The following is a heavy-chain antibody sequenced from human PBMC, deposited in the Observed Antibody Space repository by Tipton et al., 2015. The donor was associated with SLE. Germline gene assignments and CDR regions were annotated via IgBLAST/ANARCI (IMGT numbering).Heavy chain of an antibody. Sequence: SLRLSCAASGFTFSSYAMHWVRQAPGKGLEWVAVISYDGSNKYYADSVKGRFTISRDNSKNTLYLQMNSLRAEDTAVYYCARRGGSDTDAFDIWGQGTMVTVSS. CDR1: GFTFSSYA. V-gene: IGHV3-30*04. CDR2: ISYDGSNK. J-gene: IGHJ3*02. CDR3: ARRGGSDTDAFDI. D-gene: IGHD3-10*01.